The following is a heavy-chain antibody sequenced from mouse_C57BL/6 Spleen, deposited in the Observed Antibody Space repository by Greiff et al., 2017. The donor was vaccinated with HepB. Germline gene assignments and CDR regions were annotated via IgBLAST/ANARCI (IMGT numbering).Heavy chain of an antibody. J-gene: IGHJ2*01. V-gene: IGHV1-26*01. CDR1: GYTFTDYY. CDR2: INPNNGGT. D-gene: IGHD1-1*01. Sequence: EVQLQQSGPGLVKPGASVKISCKASGYTFTDYYMNWVKQSHGKSLEWIGDINPNNGGTSYNQKFKGKATLTVDKSSSTAYMELRSLTSEDSAVYYCARGVFMDYGSHHFDHCGQGTTPTVSP. CDR3: ARGVFMDYGSHHFDH.